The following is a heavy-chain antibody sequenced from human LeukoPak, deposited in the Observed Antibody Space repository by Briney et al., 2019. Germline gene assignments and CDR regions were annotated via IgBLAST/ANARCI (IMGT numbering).Heavy chain of an antibody. CDR1: GFIVSANY. CDR2: IYASGST. CDR3: ARDGTGSDSGWYIH. Sequence: PGGSLRLSCAASGFIVSANYMSWVRQAPGKGLEYVSVIYASGSTYYADSVKSRFTISRDNSKNTLYLQMNSLRAEDTAVYYCARDGTGSDSGWYIHWGQGALVTVSS. V-gene: IGHV3-53*01. J-gene: IGHJ4*02. D-gene: IGHD6-19*01.